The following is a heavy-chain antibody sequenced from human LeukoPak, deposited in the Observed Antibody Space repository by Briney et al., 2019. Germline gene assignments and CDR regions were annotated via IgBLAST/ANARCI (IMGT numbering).Heavy chain of an antibody. CDR1: GFTFSSYG. J-gene: IGHJ6*02. Sequence: GGSLRLSCAASGFTFSSYGMSWVRQAPGKGLEWVSAISGSGGSTYYADSVKGRFTISRDNAKNSLYLQMNSLRAEDTAVYYCARSHSSGWYDPTYYGMDVWGQGTTVTVSS. D-gene: IGHD6-19*01. CDR3: ARSHSSGWYDPTYYGMDV. V-gene: IGHV3-23*01. CDR2: ISGSGGST.